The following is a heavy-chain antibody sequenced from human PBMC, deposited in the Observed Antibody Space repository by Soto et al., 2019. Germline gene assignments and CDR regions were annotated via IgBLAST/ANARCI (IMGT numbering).Heavy chain of an antibody. CDR3: ARFNYGSGSYPYNSGMDV. CDR1: GYTFTSYA. V-gene: IGHV1-3*01. D-gene: IGHD3-10*01. Sequence: GASVKVSCKASGYTFTSYAMHWVRQAPGQRLEWMGWINAGNGNTKYSQKFQGRVTITRDTSASTAYMELSSLRSEDTAVYYCARFNYGSGSYPYNSGMDVWGQGTTVTV. J-gene: IGHJ6*02. CDR2: INAGNGNT.